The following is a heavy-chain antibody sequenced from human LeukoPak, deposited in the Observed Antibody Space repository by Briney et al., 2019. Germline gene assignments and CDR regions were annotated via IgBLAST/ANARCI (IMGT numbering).Heavy chain of an antibody. CDR2: INHSGST. D-gene: IGHD5-18*01. CDR1: GGSFGGYY. J-gene: IGHJ4*02. Sequence: SETLSLTCAVYGGSFGGYYWSWIRQPPGKGLEWIGEINHSGSTNYNPSLKSRVTISVDTSKNQFSLKLSSVTAADTAVYYCARVGAIGYSYGPFDYWGQGTLVTVSS. CDR3: ARVGAIGYSYGPFDY. V-gene: IGHV4-34*01.